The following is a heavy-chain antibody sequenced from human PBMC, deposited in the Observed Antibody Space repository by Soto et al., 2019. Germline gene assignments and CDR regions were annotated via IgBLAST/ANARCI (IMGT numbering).Heavy chain of an antibody. V-gene: IGHV4-59*08. CDR3: ARHSPPMYDILTGTTLDPYYGMDV. J-gene: IGHJ6*02. Sequence: SETLSLTCSVSGGSISSYYWSWIRQPPGKGLEWNGYFYYSVSTNYNPSLKSRVTISVDTSKNQFSLKLSSVTAADTAVYYCARHSPPMYDILTGTTLDPYYGMDVWGQGTTVTVSS. CDR1: GGSISSYY. D-gene: IGHD3-9*01. CDR2: FYYSVST.